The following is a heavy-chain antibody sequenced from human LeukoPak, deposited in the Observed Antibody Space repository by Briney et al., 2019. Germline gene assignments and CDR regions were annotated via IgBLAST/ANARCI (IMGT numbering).Heavy chain of an antibody. V-gene: IGHV3-48*04. D-gene: IGHD5-12*01. Sequence: PGGSLRLSCAASGFTFSSYAMSWVRQASGKGLEWVSYISSSSSTIYYADSVKGRFTISRDNAKNSLYLQMNSLRAEDTAVYYCAKDMDIVTTSREWGQGTLVTVSS. CDR2: ISSSSSTI. J-gene: IGHJ4*02. CDR3: AKDMDIVTTSRE. CDR1: GFTFSSYA.